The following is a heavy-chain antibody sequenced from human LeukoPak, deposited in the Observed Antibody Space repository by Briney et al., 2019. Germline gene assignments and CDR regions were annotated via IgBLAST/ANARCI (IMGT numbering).Heavy chain of an antibody. CDR2: INWNSGRI. CDR1: GITFEDHA. Sequence: GRSLRLSCVASGITFEDHAMHWVRQAPGKGLEWVSAINWNSGRIGYADSVKGRFTISRDNSKNTLYLQMNSLRAEDTAVYYCARAALGNYYYFDYWGQGTLVTVSS. J-gene: IGHJ4*02. D-gene: IGHD1-7*01. V-gene: IGHV3-9*01. CDR3: ARAALGNYYYFDY.